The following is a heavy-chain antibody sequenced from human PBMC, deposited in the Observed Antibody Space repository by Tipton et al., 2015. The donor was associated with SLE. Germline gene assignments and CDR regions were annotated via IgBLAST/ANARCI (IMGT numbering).Heavy chain of an antibody. CDR1: GFTFSSYE. V-gene: IGHV3-13*01. D-gene: IGHD4-17*01. CDR2: IGTAGDT. J-gene: IGHJ3*02. CDR3: AREAFGTGTKALDI. Sequence: SLRLSCAVSGFTFSSYEIHWVRQTTGKGLEWVSAIGTAGDTFYAGSVKGRFTISRENGKNSSYLQMSSLRAGDTAVYYCAREAFGTGTKALDIWGQGTMVTVSS.